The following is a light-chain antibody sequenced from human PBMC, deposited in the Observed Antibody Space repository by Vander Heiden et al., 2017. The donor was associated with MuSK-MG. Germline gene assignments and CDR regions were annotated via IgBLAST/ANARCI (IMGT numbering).Light chain of an antibody. CDR2: GNS. CDR1: SSNIGAGYD. CDR3: QSYDSSLSGHWV. V-gene: IGLV1-40*01. J-gene: IGLJ3*02. Sequence: QSVLTQPPSVSGAPGQRVTISCTGSSSNIGAGYDVHWYQQLPGTAPKLLSYGNSNRPSGVPDRFSGSKSGTSASLAITGLQAEDEADYYCQSYDSSLSGHWVFGGGTKLTVL.